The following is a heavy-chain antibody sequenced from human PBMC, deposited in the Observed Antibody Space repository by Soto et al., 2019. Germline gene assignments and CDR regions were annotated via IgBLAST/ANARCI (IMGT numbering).Heavy chain of an antibody. CDR3: ASISNYYGSGSPRYYFGY. V-gene: IGHV4-39*01. D-gene: IGHD3-10*01. CDR2: IYYSGST. CDR1: GGSISSSSYY. Sequence: QLQLQESGPGLVKPSETLSLACTVSGGSISSSSYYWGWIRQPPGKGLEWIGSIYYSGSTYYNPSLTSRVNISVDTSKNQFSLKLSSVTAADTAVYYCASISNYYGSGSPRYYFGYWGQGTLVTVSS. J-gene: IGHJ4*02.